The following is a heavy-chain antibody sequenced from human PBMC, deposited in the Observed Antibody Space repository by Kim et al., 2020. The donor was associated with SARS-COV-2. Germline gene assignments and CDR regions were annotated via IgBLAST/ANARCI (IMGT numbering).Heavy chain of an antibody. CDR1: GFTFSSYW. J-gene: IGHJ6*02. CDR2: IKQDGSEK. D-gene: IGHD3-9*01. Sequence: GGSLRLSCAASGFTFSSYWMSWVRQAPGKGLEWVANIKQDGSEKYYVDSVKGRFTISRDNAKNSLYLQMNSLRAEDTAVYYCAREPPYYDILTGYYRGGMDVWGQGTTVTVSS. V-gene: IGHV3-7*03. CDR3: AREPPYYDILTGYYRGGMDV.